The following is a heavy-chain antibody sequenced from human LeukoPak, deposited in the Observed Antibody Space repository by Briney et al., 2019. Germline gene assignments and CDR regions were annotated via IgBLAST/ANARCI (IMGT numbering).Heavy chain of an antibody. Sequence: SETLSLTCTVSGGSISSYYWSWIRQPPGKGLEWIGYIYYSGSTNYNPSFKSRVTISVDTSKNQFSLQLRSVTAADTAVYYCAREGSSSSMGYYYYMDVWGKGTTVTVSS. V-gene: IGHV4-59*01. CDR3: AREGSSSSMGYYYYMDV. CDR2: IYYSGST. J-gene: IGHJ6*03. CDR1: GGSISSYY. D-gene: IGHD6-6*01.